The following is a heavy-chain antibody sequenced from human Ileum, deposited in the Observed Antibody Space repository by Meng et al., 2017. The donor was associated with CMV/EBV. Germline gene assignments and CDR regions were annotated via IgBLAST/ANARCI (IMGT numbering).Heavy chain of an antibody. CDR3: ARDRDSPYFDY. CDR2: IVAAGDT. V-gene: IGHV3-13*01. Sequence: GGSLRLSCAASGFTFSRYDTFWVRQAAGKGLEWVSSIVAAGDTYYAGSVKGRFTIPRDNAENSLYLQMNSLRAEDTAGYSCARDRDSPYFDYWGQGALVTVSS. J-gene: IGHJ4*02. CDR1: GFTFSRYD.